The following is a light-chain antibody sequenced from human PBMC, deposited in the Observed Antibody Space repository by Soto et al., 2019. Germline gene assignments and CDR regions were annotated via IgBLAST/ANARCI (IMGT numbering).Light chain of an antibody. V-gene: IGKV3-20*01. CDR1: QSVSSTY. CDR3: QHYDTSPT. CDR2: RTS. Sequence: EIVLTQSPGTLSLSPGERATLSCRASQSVSSTYLAWHQQKPGQAPRLLIYRTSSRATGIPDRFSGSGSGTDFTLTISRLEPEDFAAYYCQHYDTSPTFGGGTKVDIK. J-gene: IGKJ4*01.